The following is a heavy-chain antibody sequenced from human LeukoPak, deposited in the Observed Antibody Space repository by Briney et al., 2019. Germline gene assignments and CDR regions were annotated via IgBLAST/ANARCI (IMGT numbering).Heavy chain of an antibody. CDR3: AKDSGDYVIDF. V-gene: IGHV4-34*01. D-gene: IGHD2-21*02. CDR2: INHSGST. J-gene: IGHJ4*02. CDR1: GGSFSGYY. Sequence: SETLSLTCAVYGGSFSGYYWSWIRQPPGKGLEWIGEINHSGSTNYNPSLKSRVTISVDTSKNQFSLKLSSVTAADTAVYYCAKDSGDYVIDFWGQGTLATVSS.